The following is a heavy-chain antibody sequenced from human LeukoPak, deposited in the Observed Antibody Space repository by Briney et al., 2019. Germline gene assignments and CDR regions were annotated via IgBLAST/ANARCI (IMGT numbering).Heavy chain of an antibody. D-gene: IGHD2-15*01. CDR1: GYSFISYW. CDR2: IYPGDSDT. CDR3: ARRYCSSGSCYLFDY. Sequence: GESLKISCKGSGYSFISYWIGWVRQMPGKGLEWMGIIYPGDSDTRYSPSFQGQVTISADKSISTAYLQWSSLKASDTAMYYCARRYCSSGSCYLFDYWGQGTLVTVSS. J-gene: IGHJ4*02. V-gene: IGHV5-51*01.